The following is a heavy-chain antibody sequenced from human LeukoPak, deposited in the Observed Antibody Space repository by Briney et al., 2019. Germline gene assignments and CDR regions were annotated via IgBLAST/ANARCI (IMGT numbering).Heavy chain of an antibody. D-gene: IGHD6-25*01. CDR2: IYEGGSS. CDR3: ASYNQRLSNWLFDL. V-gene: IGHV3-53*01. J-gene: IGHJ2*01. CDR1: GFIVNNKY. Sequence: PGGSLRLSCAVSGFIVNNKYMTWVRQAPGKGLEWVSVIYEGGSSDYADSVKGRFSVSRDDSKNTVYLQMNSLRAEDTALYYCASYNQRLSNWLFDLWGRGTLVTVSS.